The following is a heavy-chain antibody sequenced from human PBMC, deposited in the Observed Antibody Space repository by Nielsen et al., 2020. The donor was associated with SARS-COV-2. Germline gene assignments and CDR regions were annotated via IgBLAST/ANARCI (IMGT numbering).Heavy chain of an antibody. V-gene: IGHV1-69*02. J-gene: IGHJ4*02. Sequence: SVKVSCKASGGTLNSHTISWVRQAPGQGLEWMGRIIPILGIANYAQKFQGRVTITADKSTSTAYMELSSLRSEDTAVYYCAGGEYCGGDCYSDYFDYWGQGTLVTVSS. CDR3: AGGEYCGGDCYSDYFDY. CDR1: GGTLNSHT. CDR2: IIPILGIA. D-gene: IGHD2-21*02.